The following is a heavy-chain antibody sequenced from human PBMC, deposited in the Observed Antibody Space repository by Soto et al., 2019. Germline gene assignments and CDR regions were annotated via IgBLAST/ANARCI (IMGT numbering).Heavy chain of an antibody. V-gene: IGHV4-4*02. CDR3: ARRGLGRIMITFGRVIATLGALDI. CDR1: GGSISSSNW. D-gene: IGHD3-16*02. J-gene: IGHJ3*02. CDR2: IYNSGCT. Sequence: AETLSLTCAVSGGSISSSNWWWWVRHPPGRGLEWIGEIYNSGCTNYNHSLKSRVTISGDNSKNQLSLKLSSVTAADTAVYYCARRGLGRIMITFGRVIATLGALDIWGQGTMVTVSS.